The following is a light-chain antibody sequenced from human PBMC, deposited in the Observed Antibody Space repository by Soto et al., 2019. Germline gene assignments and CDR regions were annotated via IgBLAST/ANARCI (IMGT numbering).Light chain of an antibody. CDR2: DVS. Sequence: QSALTQPRSVSGSPGQSVTISCTGTSSDVGGYNYVSWYKQHPGKAPKLMIYDVSKRPSGVPDRFSGSKSGNTASLTISGLQAEDEADYYCCSYAGSYTFGVVFGGGTKVTVL. J-gene: IGLJ2*01. V-gene: IGLV2-11*01. CDR3: CSYAGSYTFGVV. CDR1: SSDVGGYNY.